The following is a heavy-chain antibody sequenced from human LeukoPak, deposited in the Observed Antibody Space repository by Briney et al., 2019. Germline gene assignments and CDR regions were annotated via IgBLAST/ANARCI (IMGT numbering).Heavy chain of an antibody. CDR2: ISYSGSTI. J-gene: IGHJ4*02. Sequence: GGSLRLSCAASGFTFSSYEMNWVRQAPGKGLEWVSYISYSGSTIYYADSVKGRFTISRDNAKNTLYLQMNSLRAEDTAVYYCARDLWYSSGYCDYWGQGTLVTVSS. CDR1: GFTFSSYE. D-gene: IGHD6-19*01. V-gene: IGHV3-48*03. CDR3: ARDLWYSSGYCDY.